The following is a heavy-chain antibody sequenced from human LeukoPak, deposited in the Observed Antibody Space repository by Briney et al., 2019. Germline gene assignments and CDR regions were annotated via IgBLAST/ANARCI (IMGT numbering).Heavy chain of an antibody. D-gene: IGHD6-6*01. J-gene: IGHJ4*02. Sequence: SVKVSCKASGGTFSSYTISWVRQAPGQGLEWMGRIIPILGIANYAQKFQGRVTITADKSTSTAYMELSSLRSEDTAVYYCARDGQQLVRFLYWGQGTLVTVFS. CDR2: IIPILGIA. V-gene: IGHV1-69*04. CDR1: GGTFSSYT. CDR3: ARDGQQLVRFLY.